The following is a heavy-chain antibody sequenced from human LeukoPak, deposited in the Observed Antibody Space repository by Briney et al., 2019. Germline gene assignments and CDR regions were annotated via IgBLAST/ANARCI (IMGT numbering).Heavy chain of an antibody. J-gene: IGHJ4*02. V-gene: IGHV3-23*01. CDR3: AKGIVGATRKINFFDY. Sequence: GGPLRFSCAASGFTFSSYGMSWVRRAPGKGREWVSAISGSGGSTYYADSVKGRFTISRANSKNTLYLQMNSLRAEDTAVYYCAKGIVGATRKINFFDYWGQGTLVTVSP. D-gene: IGHD1-26*01. CDR2: ISGSGGST. CDR1: GFTFSSYG.